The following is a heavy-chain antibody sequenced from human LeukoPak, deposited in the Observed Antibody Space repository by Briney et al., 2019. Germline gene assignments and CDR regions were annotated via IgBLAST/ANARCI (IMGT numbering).Heavy chain of an antibody. Sequence: GGSLRLSCAASGFTFSSYGMHWVRQAPGKGLEWVSYISSSSSTIYYADSVKGRFTISRDNAKNSLYLQMNSLRAEDTAVYYCARVGSNWNDYSFDIWGQGTMVTVSS. CDR1: GFTFSSYG. V-gene: IGHV3-48*04. J-gene: IGHJ3*02. D-gene: IGHD1-1*01. CDR2: ISSSSSTI. CDR3: ARVGSNWNDYSFDI.